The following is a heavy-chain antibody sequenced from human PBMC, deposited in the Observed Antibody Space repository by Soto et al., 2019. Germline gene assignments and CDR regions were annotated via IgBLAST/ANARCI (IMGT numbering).Heavy chain of an antibody. CDR3: ARSIVGATVLMDY. CDR1: GGSISSYY. J-gene: IGHJ4*02. CDR2: IYYSGST. V-gene: IGHV4-59*01. Sequence: SETLSLTCTVSGGSISSYYWSWIRQPPGKGLEWIGYIYYSGSTNYNPSLKSRVTVSVDTSKNQFSLKLSSVTAADTAVYYCARSIVGATVLMDYWGQGTLVTVSS. D-gene: IGHD1-26*01.